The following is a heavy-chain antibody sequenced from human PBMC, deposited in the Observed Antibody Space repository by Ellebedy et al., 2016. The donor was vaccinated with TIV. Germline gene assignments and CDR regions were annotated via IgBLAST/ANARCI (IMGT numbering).Heavy chain of an antibody. Sequence: GESLKISCAASGFTFSSYAMSWVRQAPGKGPEWVSEISGSGSSTNYADSVKGRFTISRDNSKNTLYLQMNSLRAEDTAVYYCAKNERITMVRGVIGYFDYWGQGTLVTVSS. CDR2: ISGSGSST. V-gene: IGHV3-23*01. J-gene: IGHJ4*02. CDR1: GFTFSSYA. D-gene: IGHD3-10*01. CDR3: AKNERITMVRGVIGYFDY.